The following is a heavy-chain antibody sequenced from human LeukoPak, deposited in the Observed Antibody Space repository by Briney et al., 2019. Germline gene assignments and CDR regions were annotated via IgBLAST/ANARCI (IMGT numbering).Heavy chain of an antibody. Sequence: SSETLSLTCTVSGGSISSYYWSWIRQPPGKGLEWIGYIYYSGSTNYNPSLKSRVTISVDTSKNQFSLKLSSVTAADTAVYYCARSRGWSYDAFDIWGQGTMVTVSS. CDR1: GGSISSYY. J-gene: IGHJ3*02. CDR3: ARSRGWSYDAFDI. CDR2: IYYSGST. D-gene: IGHD2-15*01. V-gene: IGHV4-59*12.